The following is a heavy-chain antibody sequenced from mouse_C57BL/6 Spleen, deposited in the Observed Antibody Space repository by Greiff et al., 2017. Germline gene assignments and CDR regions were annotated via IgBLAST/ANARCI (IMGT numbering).Heavy chain of an antibody. CDR3: TNDGYYACAD. V-gene: IGHV14-4*01. J-gene: IGHJ3*01. CDR2: IDPENGDT. D-gene: IGHD2-3*01. CDR1: GFNIKDDY. Sequence: VQLQQSGAELVRPGASVKLSCTASGFNIKDDYMHWVKQRPEQGLEWIGWIDPENGDTEYASKFQGKATITADTSSNTAYLQLSSLTSEDTAVYYCTNDGYYACADWGQGTLVTVSA.